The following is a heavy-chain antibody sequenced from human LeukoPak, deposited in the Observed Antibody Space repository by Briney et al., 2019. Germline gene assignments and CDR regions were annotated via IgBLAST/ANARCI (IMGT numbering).Heavy chain of an antibody. CDR1: GYTFTSYY. D-gene: IGHD6-13*01. V-gene: IGHV1-46*01. J-gene: IGHJ4*02. CDR2: INPSGGST. Sequence: GASVKVSCKASGYTFTSYYMHWVRQAPGQGLEWMGIINPSGGSTSYAQKFQGRVTMTRDTSTSTAYMELSSLRSEDTAVYYCARGDFGIAAAGAFDYWGQGTLVTVSS. CDR3: ARGDFGIAAAGAFDY.